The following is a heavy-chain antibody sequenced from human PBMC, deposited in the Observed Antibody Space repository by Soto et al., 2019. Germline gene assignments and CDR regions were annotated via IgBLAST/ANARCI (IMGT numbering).Heavy chain of an antibody. CDR2: ISSSSSYT. J-gene: IGHJ6*02. Sequence: GGSLRLSCAASGFTFSDYYMSWIRQAPGKGLEWVSYISSSSSYTNYADSVKGRFTISRDNATNSLYLQMNSLRAEDTAVYYCARGHNPYCSSTSCYTDYYYYDMDVWGQGTTVTVSS. CDR3: ARGHNPYCSSTSCYTDYYYYDMDV. V-gene: IGHV3-11*06. CDR1: GFTFSDYY. D-gene: IGHD2-2*02.